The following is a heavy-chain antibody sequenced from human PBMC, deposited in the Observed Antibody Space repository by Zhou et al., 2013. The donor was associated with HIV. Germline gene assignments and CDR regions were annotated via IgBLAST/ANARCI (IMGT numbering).Heavy chain of an antibody. CDR1: GYAFSTYY. V-gene: IGHV1-46*01. D-gene: IGHD2-2*01. CDR3: ARARTTLHYYYYMDV. Sequence: QVQLVQSGAEMKKPGASVNISCKASGYAFSTYYIHWVRQAPGQGLEWMGLINPGIGSTYYAEKFQGRVTITADESTSTAYMELSSLRSEDTAVYYCARARTTLHYYYYMDVWGKGTTVTVSS. J-gene: IGHJ6*03. CDR2: INPGIGST.